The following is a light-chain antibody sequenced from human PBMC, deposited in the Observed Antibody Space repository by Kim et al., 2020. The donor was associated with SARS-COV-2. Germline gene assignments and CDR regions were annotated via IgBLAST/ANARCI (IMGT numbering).Light chain of an antibody. Sequence: GQRVTISCSGSSSNIGSNTVNWYQQLPGTAPKLLIYSNNQRPSGVPDRFSGSKSGTSASLAISGLQSEDEADYYCAAWDDSLNGRVFGGGTKLTAL. J-gene: IGLJ3*02. V-gene: IGLV1-44*01. CDR3: AAWDDSLNGRV. CDR1: SSNIGSNT. CDR2: SNN.